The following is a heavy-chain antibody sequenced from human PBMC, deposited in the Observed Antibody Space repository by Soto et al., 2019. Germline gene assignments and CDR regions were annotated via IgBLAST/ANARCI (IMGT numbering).Heavy chain of an antibody. D-gene: IGHD4-17*01. Sequence: LCFAGCIFTGSSDGIQWVRQAPGKGLEWVAVISYDGSNKYSTEYVRGRLLISRVSSKNTVYLQMNSLRPEDTGVYFCARRLATTVLDLGYGGQGDLVTVSS. CDR3: ARRLATTVLDLGY. CDR2: ISYDGSNK. CDR1: IFTGSSDG. J-gene: IGHJ4*02. V-gene: IGHV3-30*19.